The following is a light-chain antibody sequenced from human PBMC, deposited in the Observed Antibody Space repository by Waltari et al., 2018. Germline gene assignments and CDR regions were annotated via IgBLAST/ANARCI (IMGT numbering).Light chain of an antibody. Sequence: DIQMTQSPSTLSASVGDRVTITCRASQSISSWLAGYQQKPGKAPKLLIYDASSLESGVPSRFSGSGSGTEFTLTISSLQPDDFATYYCQQYNSYSPTFGQGTKVEIK. CDR2: DAS. CDR3: QQYNSYSPT. J-gene: IGKJ1*01. V-gene: IGKV1-5*01. CDR1: QSISSW.